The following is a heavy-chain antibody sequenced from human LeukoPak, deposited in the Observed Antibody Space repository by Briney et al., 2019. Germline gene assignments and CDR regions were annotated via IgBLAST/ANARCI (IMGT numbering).Heavy chain of an antibody. D-gene: IGHD6-19*01. CDR2: IAYDGSSK. CDR1: GFNFNTYG. CDR3: AKDLAYSSGWLSYYFDY. J-gene: IGHJ4*02. V-gene: IGHV3-30*18. Sequence: PGRSLRLSCAASGFNFNTYGMHWVRQAPGKGLEWLEAIAYDGSSKYYADSVKGRFTISRDNSKNTLYLQMNSLRAEDTAVYYCAKDLAYSSGWLSYYFDYWGQGTLVTVSS.